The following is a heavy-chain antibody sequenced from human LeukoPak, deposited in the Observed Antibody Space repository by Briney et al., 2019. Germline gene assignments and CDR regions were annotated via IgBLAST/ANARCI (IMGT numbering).Heavy chain of an antibody. J-gene: IGHJ6*03. D-gene: IGHD6-13*01. CDR2: INHSGST. V-gene: IGHV4-34*01. CDR3: ARVGIAAAAAYYYYMDV. Sequence: SETLSLTCAVYGGSFSGYYWSWIRQPPGKGLEWIGEINHSGSTNYNPSLKSRVTISVDTSKNQFSLKLSSVTAADTAVYYCARVGIAAAAAYYYYMDVWGKGTTVTVSS. CDR1: GGSFSGYY.